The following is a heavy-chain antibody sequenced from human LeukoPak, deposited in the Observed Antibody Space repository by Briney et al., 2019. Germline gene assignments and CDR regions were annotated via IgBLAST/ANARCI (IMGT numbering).Heavy chain of an antibody. J-gene: IGHJ4*02. V-gene: IGHV3-30*02. CDR2: IRYDGSNK. Sequence: GGSLRLSCTASKFTFSSFWMSWVRQAPGKGLEWVAFIRYDGSNKYYADSVKGRFTISRDNSKNTLYLQMNSLRAEDTAVYYCAKGHSLFGRTFDYWGQGTLVTVSS. CDR3: AKGHSLFGRTFDY. D-gene: IGHD3-10*01. CDR1: KFTFSSFW.